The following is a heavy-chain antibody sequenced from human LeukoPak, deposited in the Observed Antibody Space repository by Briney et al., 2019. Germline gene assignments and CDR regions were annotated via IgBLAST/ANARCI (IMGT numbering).Heavy chain of an antibody. J-gene: IGHJ5*02. D-gene: IGHD3-16*02. CDR1: GGTFSSYA. Sequence: SVKVSCKASGGTFSSYAISWVRQAPGQGLEWMGGIIPIFGTANYAQKFQGRVTITADESTSTAYMELSSLRSEDTAVYYCARDVISSSRPEWAFDPWGQGTLVTVSS. CDR2: IIPIFGTA. V-gene: IGHV1-69*13. CDR3: ARDVISSSRPEWAFDP.